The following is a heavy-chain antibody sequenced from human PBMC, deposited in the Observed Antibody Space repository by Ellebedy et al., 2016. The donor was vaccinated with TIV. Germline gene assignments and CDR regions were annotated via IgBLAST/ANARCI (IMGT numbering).Heavy chain of an antibody. J-gene: IGHJ4*02. CDR1: GGSISNYY. D-gene: IGHD6-19*01. CDR3: ARTIAVAGTFSFDY. Sequence: SETLSLTCTVSGGSISNYYWSWIRQPPGKGLEWIGYIFYSGSTHYNPSLKSRVTISVGTSKNQFSLKLSSVTAADTAMYFCARTIAVAGTFSFDYWGQGTLVTVSS. V-gene: IGHV4-59*01. CDR2: IFYSGST.